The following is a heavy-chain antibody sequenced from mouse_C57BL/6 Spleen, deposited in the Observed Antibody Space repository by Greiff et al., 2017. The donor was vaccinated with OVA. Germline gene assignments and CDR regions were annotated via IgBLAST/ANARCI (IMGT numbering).Heavy chain of an antibody. CDR2: ISSGGDYI. D-gene: IGHD2-5*01. J-gene: IGHJ2*01. CDR3: TRDNYSNYEYYFDY. CDR1: GFTFSSYA. Sequence: EVQVVESGEGLVKPGGSLKLSCAASGFTFSSYAMSWVRQTPEKRLEWVAYISSGGDYIYYADTVKGRFTISRDNARNTLYLQMSSLKSEDTAMYYCTRDNYSNYEYYFDYWGQGTTLTVSS. V-gene: IGHV5-9-1*02.